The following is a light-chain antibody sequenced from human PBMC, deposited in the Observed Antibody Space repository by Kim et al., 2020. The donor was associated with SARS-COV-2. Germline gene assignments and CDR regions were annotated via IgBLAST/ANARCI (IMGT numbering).Light chain of an antibody. CDR3: QQYVDSPRT. J-gene: IGKJ1*01. Sequence: APGERATRSCRASQSVSDSYLAGYQHKPGQAPRLLIYGASSRATGIPDRFSGSGSGTDFTLTISRLEPEDFAVYFCQQYVDSPRTFGQGTKVDIK. CDR2: GAS. CDR1: QSVSDSY. V-gene: IGKV3-20*01.